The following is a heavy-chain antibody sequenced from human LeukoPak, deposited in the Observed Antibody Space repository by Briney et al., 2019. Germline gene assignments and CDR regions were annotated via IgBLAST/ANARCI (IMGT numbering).Heavy chain of an antibody. D-gene: IGHD6-6*01. CDR1: GFTFTRYW. CDR2: IKQDGSQQ. CDR3: SNGIYSSSY. V-gene: IGHV3-7*01. Sequence: GGSLRLSCATSGFTFTRYWMSWIRQAPGKELEWVANIKQDGSQQYYLDSVEGRFTISRDNAKNSLYLQMNNLRAEDTAVYYCSNGIYSSSYWGQGTLVTVSS. J-gene: IGHJ4*02.